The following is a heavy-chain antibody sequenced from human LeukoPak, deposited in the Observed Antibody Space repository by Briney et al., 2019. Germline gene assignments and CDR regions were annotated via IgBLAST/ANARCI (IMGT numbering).Heavy chain of an antibody. J-gene: IGHJ4*02. CDR2: IYSGGST. CDR3: ARADYGDHQIFFDY. D-gene: IGHD4-17*01. Sequence: GGSLRLSCAASGFTVSSNYMSWVRQAPGKGLEWVSVIYSGGSTYYADSVKGRFTISRHNSKNTLYLQMNSLRAEDTAVYYCARADYGDHQIFFDYWGQGTLVTVSS. V-gene: IGHV3-53*04. CDR1: GFTVSSNY.